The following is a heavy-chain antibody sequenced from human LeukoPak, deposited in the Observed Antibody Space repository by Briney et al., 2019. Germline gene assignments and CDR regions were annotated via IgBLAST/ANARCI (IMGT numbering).Heavy chain of an antibody. D-gene: IGHD3-3*01. V-gene: IGHV3-48*01. CDR3: AKPPITIFGVIHYYYMDV. CDR2: ISSSSSKI. CDR1: GFTFSSYS. Sequence: GGSLRLSCAAPGFTFSSYSMNWVGQAAGIGMEWVSYISSSSSKIFYADSVKGRFTNSRDNAKNSLYLQMNSLRAEDTAVYYCAKPPITIFGVIHYYYMDVWGNGTTVTVSS. J-gene: IGHJ6*03.